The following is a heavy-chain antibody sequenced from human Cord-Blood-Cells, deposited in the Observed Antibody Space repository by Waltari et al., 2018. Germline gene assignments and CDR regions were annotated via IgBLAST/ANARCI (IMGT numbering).Heavy chain of an antibody. V-gene: IGHV4-39*01. CDR2: IYYSGST. D-gene: IGHD7-27*01. Sequence: QLQLQESGPGLVQPSETLSLTCPVSGVPISSRSSYWVWIRQPPGKGLEWIGSIYYSGSTYYNPSLKSRVTISVDTSKNQFSLKLSSVTAADTAVYYCARHSTGAFDYWGQGTLVTVSS. CDR1: GVPISSRSSY. CDR3: ARHSTGAFDY. J-gene: IGHJ4*02.